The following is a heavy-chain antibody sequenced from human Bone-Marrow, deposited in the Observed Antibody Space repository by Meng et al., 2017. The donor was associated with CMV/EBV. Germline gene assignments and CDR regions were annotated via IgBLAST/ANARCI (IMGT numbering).Heavy chain of an antibody. CDR1: GFTSRGNS. Sequence: GGSLRLSCPAPGFTSRGNSMNWVRQAPGKGLEWVSSISSSSSYIYYADSVKGRFTISRDNAKNSLYRQMNSLRAEDTAVYYCERESEHYDFWSGYYSGGYYYYGMDVWGQGTTVTVSS. D-gene: IGHD3-3*01. V-gene: IGHV3-21*01. CDR3: ERESEHYDFWSGYYSGGYYYYGMDV. J-gene: IGHJ6*02. CDR2: ISSSSSYI.